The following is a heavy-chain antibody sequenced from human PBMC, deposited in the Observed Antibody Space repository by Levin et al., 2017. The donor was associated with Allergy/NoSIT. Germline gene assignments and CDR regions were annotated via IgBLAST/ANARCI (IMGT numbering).Heavy chain of an antibody. CDR2: IYPGDSDT. CDR3: ARHLSDLGYYYGSGSYWYFDL. V-gene: IGHV5-51*01. J-gene: IGHJ2*01. Sequence: GGSLRLSCKGSGYSFTSYWIGWVRQMPGKGLEWMGIIYPGDSDTRYSPSFQGQVTISADKSISTAYLQWSSLKASDTAMYYCARHLSDLGYYYGSGSYWYFDLWGRGTLVTVSS. CDR1: GYSFTSYW. D-gene: IGHD3-10*01.